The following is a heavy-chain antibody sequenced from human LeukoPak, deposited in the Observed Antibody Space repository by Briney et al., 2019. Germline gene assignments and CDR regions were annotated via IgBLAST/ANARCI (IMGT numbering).Heavy chain of an antibody. D-gene: IGHD2-21*02. J-gene: IGHJ5*01. V-gene: IGHV3-7*01. Sequence: PGVSVRLSCEGSRLIVLSFQMTWVRQATGQGLEGVDKNKLDGTGPYYVDSVRRRFTIPRDNNKTSLYPHMSLLRLEDTAVYFCARGGHRLKESSGHRTLVTVSS. CDR2: NKLDGTGP. CDR1: RLIVLSFQ. CDR3: ARGGHRLKES.